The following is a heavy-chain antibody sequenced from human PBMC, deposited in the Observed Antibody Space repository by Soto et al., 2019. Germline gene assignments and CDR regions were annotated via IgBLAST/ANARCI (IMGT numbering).Heavy chain of an antibody. J-gene: IGHJ4*02. CDR3: ASRPTYRGSYPYFDH. Sequence: SETLSLTCTVSGGAITSSSYYWGWIRQPPGKGLEWIGSIYYSGSTNYNPSLKSRVTISVDKSKNQFSLKLSSVTAADTAAYHCASRPTYRGSYPYFDHWGQGTLVTVS. CDR2: IYYSGST. V-gene: IGHV4-39*07. CDR1: GGAITSSSYY. D-gene: IGHD1-26*01.